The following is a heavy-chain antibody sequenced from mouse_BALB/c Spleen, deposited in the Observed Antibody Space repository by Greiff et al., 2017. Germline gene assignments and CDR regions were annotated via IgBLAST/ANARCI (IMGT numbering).Heavy chain of an antibody. CDR3: ASLDSSGYVAY. D-gene: IGHD3-2*01. J-gene: IGHJ3*01. V-gene: IGHV2-9*02. Sequence: VQLVESGPGLVAPSQSLSITCTVSGFSLTSYGVHWVRQPPGKGLEWLGVIWAGGSTNYNSALMSRLSISKDNSKSQVFLKMNSLQTDDTAMYYCASLDSSGYVAYWGQGTLVTVSA. CDR2: IWAGGST. CDR1: GFSLTSYG.